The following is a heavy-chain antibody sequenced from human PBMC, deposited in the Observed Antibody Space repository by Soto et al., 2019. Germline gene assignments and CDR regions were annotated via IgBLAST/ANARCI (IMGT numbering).Heavy chain of an antibody. Sequence: QVQLVQSGAEVKNPGASVKVSCKASGYRFTSYGIGWVRQAPGQGLEWMGWINAYNGNTNYAQNLQGRVTLTTDTSTSTAYMELRSRRSNDTAVYYCAMVAAYVTPSPQDVWGQGTTVTVSS. V-gene: IGHV1-18*01. CDR1: GYRFTSYG. CDR3: AMVAAYVTPSPQDV. J-gene: IGHJ6*02. CDR2: INAYNGNT. D-gene: IGHD2-15*01.